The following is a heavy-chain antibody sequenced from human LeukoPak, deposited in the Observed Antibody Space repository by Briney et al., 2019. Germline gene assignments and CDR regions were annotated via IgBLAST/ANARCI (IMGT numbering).Heavy chain of an antibody. D-gene: IGHD5-18*01. CDR1: GFTFSNHW. Sequence: GGSLRLSCTASGFTFSNHWMSWVRQAPGKGLEWVANIRQDGSEKYYVDSVKGRFTISRDNAKNSLYLQMNSLRAEDTAVYYCARVVDTHFDYWGQGTLVTVSS. V-gene: IGHV3-7*01. CDR2: IRQDGSEK. J-gene: IGHJ4*02. CDR3: ARVVDTHFDY.